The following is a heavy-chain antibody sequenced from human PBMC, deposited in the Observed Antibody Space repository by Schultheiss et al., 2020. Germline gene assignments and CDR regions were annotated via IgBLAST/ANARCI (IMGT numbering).Heavy chain of an antibody. Sequence: SETLSLTCAVYGGSFSGYYWSWIRQPPGKGLEWIGEINHSGSTNYNPSLKSRVTISVDTSKNQFSLKLSSVTAADTAVYYCARHPPPGIAVAGPFDYWGQGTLVTVSS. CDR3: ARHPPPGIAVAGPFDY. CDR1: GGSFSGYY. CDR2: INHSGST. V-gene: IGHV4-34*01. D-gene: IGHD6-19*01. J-gene: IGHJ4*02.